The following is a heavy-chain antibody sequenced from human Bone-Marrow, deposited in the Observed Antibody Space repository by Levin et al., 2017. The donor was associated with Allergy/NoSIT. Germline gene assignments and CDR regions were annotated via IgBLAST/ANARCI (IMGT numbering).Heavy chain of an antibody. CDR3: ARNGAWSFEF. CDR2: INRDGGDG. D-gene: IGHD2-8*01. V-gene: IGHV3-7*02. CDR1: GFTFSGYW. J-gene: IGHJ4*02. Sequence: GESLKISGASSGFTFSGYWMAWVRQAPGKGLEWVANINRDGGDGYYVDSVKGRFTISRDNARNSLDLQMNRLRVEDTAVYYCARNGAWSFEFWGQGTLVTVSS.